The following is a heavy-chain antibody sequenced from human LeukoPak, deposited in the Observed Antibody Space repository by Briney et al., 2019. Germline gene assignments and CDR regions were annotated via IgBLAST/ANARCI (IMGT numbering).Heavy chain of an antibody. V-gene: IGHV4-59*08. CDR1: GGSISSYY. J-gene: IGHJ4*02. CDR3: ARHDYGDYLFDY. D-gene: IGHD4-17*01. Sequence: SETLSLTCTVSGGSISSYYWGWIRQPPGKGLEWIGYIYYSGSTNYNPSLKSRVTISVDTSKNQFSLKLSSVIAADTAVYYCARHDYGDYLFDYWGQGTLVTVSS. CDR2: IYYSGST.